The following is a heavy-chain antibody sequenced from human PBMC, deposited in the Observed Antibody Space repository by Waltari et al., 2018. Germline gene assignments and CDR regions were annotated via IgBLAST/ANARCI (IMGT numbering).Heavy chain of an antibody. CDR1: GFTFSSYG. CDR2: ISYDGSNK. CDR3: AKGRGYYYAFWFDP. Sequence: QVQLVESGGGVVQPGRSLRLSCAASGFTFSSYGMHWVRQAPGKGLEWVAVISYDGSNKYYADSVKGRFTISRDNSKNTLYLQMNSLRAEDTAVYYCAKGRGYYYAFWFDPWGQGTLVTVSS. J-gene: IGHJ5*02. D-gene: IGHD3-22*01. V-gene: IGHV3-30*18.